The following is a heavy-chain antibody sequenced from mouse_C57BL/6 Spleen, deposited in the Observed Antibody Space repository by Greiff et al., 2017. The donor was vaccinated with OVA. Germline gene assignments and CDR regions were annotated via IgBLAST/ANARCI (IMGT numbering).Heavy chain of an antibody. V-gene: IGHV1-42*01. Sequence: VQLKESGPELVKPGASVKISCKASGYSFTGYYMNWVKQSPEKSLEWIGEINPSTGGTTYNQKFKAKATLTVDKSSSTTYMQLKSLTSEDSAVYYCARSDSKKPPFDYWGQGTTLTVSS. D-gene: IGHD2-5*01. CDR2: INPSTGGT. CDR1: GYSFTGYY. CDR3: ARSDSKKPPFDY. J-gene: IGHJ2*01.